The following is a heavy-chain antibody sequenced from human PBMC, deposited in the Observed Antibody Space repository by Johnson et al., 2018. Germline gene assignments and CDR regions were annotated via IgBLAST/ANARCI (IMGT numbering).Heavy chain of an antibody. J-gene: IGHJ6*03. CDR3: AKGTVAADYNDV. V-gene: IGHV3-30*18. D-gene: IGHD2-15*01. Sequence: QVQLQESGGGVVQPGRSLRLSCAASGFTFSSYGMHWVRQAPGKGLEWVAVISYDGSNKWYADSGKGRFTISRDNSKNTLYLEMNSLRAEDTAVYYCAKGTVAADYNDVWGNGTTFTVSS. CDR2: ISYDGSNK. CDR1: GFTFSSYG.